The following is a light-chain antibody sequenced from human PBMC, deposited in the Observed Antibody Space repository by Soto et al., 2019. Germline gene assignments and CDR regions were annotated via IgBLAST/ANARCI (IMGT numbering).Light chain of an antibody. V-gene: IGKV3-20*01. CDR2: GAS. CDR1: QSISRY. J-gene: IGKJ5*01. Sequence: IVLMQSPGTLSLSPGERTTLSFMASQSISRYLAWYQQKPGQGPRLLIYGASSRATGTPDRFSGSGSGTDFTLTINRLEPEDFALYYCQHYVERSPITFGQGTRLEIK. CDR3: QHYVERSPIT.